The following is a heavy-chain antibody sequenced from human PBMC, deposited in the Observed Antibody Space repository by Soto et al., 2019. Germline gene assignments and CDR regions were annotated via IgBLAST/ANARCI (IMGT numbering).Heavy chain of an antibody. CDR2: ISYDGSNK. J-gene: IGHJ6*02. CDR1: GFTFSSYA. CDR3: ARGRGDGAFAGYYYYYGMDV. D-gene: IGHD4-17*01. V-gene: IGHV3-30-3*01. Sequence: HPGGSLRLSCAASGFTFSSYAMHWVRQAPGKGLEWVAVISYDGSNKYYADSVKGRFTISRDNSKNTLYLQMNSLRAEDTAVYYCARGRGDGAFAGYYYYYGMDVWGQGTTVTVSS.